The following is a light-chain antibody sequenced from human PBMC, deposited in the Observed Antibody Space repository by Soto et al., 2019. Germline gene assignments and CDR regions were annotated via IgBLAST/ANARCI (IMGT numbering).Light chain of an antibody. Sequence: EIVLTQSPATLSLSPGERATLSCRASQSVNNYLAWYQQKPGQAPRLLIYDVFNRATGIPARFSGSGSGTDFTLTISILAPEDFAVHYWHQRSNWPWLTFGGRTRVEIK. CDR1: QSVNNY. J-gene: IGKJ4*01. CDR3: HQRSNWPWLT. V-gene: IGKV3-11*01. CDR2: DVF.